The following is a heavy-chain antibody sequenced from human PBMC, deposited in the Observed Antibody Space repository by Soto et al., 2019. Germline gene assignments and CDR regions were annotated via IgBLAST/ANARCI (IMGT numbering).Heavy chain of an antibody. V-gene: IGHV1-24*01. J-gene: IGHJ5*02. D-gene: IGHD2-2*01. Sequence: ASVKVSCKVSGYTHTELSMHWVRQAPGKGLEWMGGFDPEDGETIYAQKFQGRVTMTEDTSTDTAYMELSSLRSEDTAVYYCAIVPAAADWFDPWGQGTLVTVSS. CDR1: GYTHTELS. CDR2: FDPEDGET. CDR3: AIVPAAADWFDP.